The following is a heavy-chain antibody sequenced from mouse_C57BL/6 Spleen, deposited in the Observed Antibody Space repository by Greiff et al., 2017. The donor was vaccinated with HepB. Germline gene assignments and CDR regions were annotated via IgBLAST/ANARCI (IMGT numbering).Heavy chain of an antibody. V-gene: IGHV1-52*01. J-gene: IGHJ4*01. CDR2: IDPSDSET. CDR1: GYTFTSYW. D-gene: IGHD2-3*01. CDR3: ARSEDGYYGGNAMDY. Sequence: QVQLQQSGAELVRPGSSVKLSCKASGYTFTSYWMHWVKQRPIQGLEWIGNIDPSDSETHYNQKFKDKATLTVDKSSSTAYMQLSSLTSEDSAVYYCARSEDGYYGGNAMDYWGQGTSVTVSS.